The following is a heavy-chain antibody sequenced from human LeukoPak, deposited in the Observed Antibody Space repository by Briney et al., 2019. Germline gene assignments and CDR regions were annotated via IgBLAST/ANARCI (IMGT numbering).Heavy chain of an antibody. J-gene: IGHJ6*03. D-gene: IGHD1-26*01. CDR2: INHSGST. V-gene: IGHV4-34*01. Sequence: SETLSLTCAVYGGSFSGYYWSWIRQPPGKGLEWIGEINHSGSTNYNPFLKSRVTISVDTSKNQFSLKLSSVTAADTAVYYCARGRVWEPNYYYYYYMDVWGKGTTVTVSS. CDR3: ARGRVWEPNYYYYYYMDV. CDR1: GGSFSGYY.